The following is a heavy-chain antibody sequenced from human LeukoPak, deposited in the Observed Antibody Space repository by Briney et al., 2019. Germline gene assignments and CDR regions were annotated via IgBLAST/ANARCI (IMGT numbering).Heavy chain of an antibody. CDR1: GFTFSNFA. Sequence: GRSLRLSCAASGFTFSNFAMHWVRQAPGKGLEWVAVMSYDGSIKYYADSVKGRFTISRDNSKNTLYLQMNSLRAEDTAVYYCAREDMTTVTTRWAFDIWGQGSMVTVSS. CDR2: MSYDGSIK. J-gene: IGHJ3*02. D-gene: IGHD4-17*01. V-gene: IGHV3-30*04. CDR3: AREDMTTVTTRWAFDI.